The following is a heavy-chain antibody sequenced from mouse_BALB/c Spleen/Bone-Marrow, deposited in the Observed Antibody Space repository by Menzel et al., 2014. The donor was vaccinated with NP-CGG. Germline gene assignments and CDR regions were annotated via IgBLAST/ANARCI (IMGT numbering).Heavy chain of an antibody. CDR1: GFAFXSYD. V-gene: IGHV5-12-1*01. CDR3: ARLPSYYRYEDAY. J-gene: IGHJ3*01. CDR2: ISSGGGST. D-gene: IGHD2-14*01. Sequence: EVKLVESGGGLVKPGGSLKLSCAASGFAFXSYDMSWVRQTPEKRLEWVAYISSGGGSTYYPDTVKGRFTISRDNAKNTLYLQMSSLKSEDTAVYYCARLPSYYRYEDAYWGQGTLVTVSA.